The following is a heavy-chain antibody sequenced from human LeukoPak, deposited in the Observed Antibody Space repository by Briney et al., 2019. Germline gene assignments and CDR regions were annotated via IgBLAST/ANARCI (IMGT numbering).Heavy chain of an antibody. Sequence: KPGGSLRLSCAASGNYWMHWVRQAPGKGLVWVSHINSDGSWTSYADSVKGRFTISKENAKNTVYLQMNNLRAEDTAVYYCVSFYETYWGRGTLVTVSS. CDR2: INSDGSWT. V-gene: IGHV3-74*01. D-gene: IGHD2-2*01. CDR1: GNYW. CDR3: VSFYETY. J-gene: IGHJ4*02.